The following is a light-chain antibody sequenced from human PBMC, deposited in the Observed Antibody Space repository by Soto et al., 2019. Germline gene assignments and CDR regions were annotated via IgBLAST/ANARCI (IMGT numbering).Light chain of an antibody. Sequence: QSALTQPRSVSGSPGQSVTISCTGTGNDVGAYNYVSWYQQHPGRPPKLIIYDVSNRPSGVSNRFSGSKSGSTASLTISGLQAEDEADYYCSSYTTTTALYVFGAGTKLTVL. CDR3: SSYTTTTALYV. CDR2: DVS. V-gene: IGLV2-14*03. CDR1: GNDVGAYNY. J-gene: IGLJ1*01.